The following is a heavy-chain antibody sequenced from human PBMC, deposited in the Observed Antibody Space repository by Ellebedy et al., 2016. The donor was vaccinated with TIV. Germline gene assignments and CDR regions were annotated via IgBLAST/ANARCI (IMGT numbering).Heavy chain of an antibody. J-gene: IGHJ4*02. D-gene: IGHD6-19*01. CDR2: IYYTGMT. CDR3: AKDGGFSSGWYNY. Sequence: SETLSLTXTVSGDSISGSTSYWGWIRQPPGKGLEWIGTIYYTGMTYSNPSLKSRLTISVDTSKNQFSLNLSSVTAADTAVYYCAKDGGFSSGWYNYWGQGTLVTVSS. V-gene: IGHV4-39*07. CDR1: GDSISGSTSY.